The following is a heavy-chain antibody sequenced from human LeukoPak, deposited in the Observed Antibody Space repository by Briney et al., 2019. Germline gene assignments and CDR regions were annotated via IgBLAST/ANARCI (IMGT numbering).Heavy chain of an antibody. CDR1: GYTITSYD. J-gene: IGHJ3*02. V-gene: IGHV1-8*01. CDR2: MNPNSGNT. CDR3: ARDLTGDTNAFDI. Sequence: ASVKVSCKASGYTITSYDINWVRQATGQGLEWMGWMNPNSGNTGYAQKFQGRVTMTRNTSISTAYMELSSLKSEDTAVYYCARDLTGDTNAFDIWGQGTMVTVSS. D-gene: IGHD7-27*01.